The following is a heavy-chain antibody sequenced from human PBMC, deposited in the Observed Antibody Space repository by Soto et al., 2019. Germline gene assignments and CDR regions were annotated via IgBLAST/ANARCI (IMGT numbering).Heavy chain of an antibody. V-gene: IGHV3-23*01. J-gene: IGHJ4*02. D-gene: IGHD6-19*01. CDR2: ITVRGDGT. CDR1: EFAFGTSV. Sequence: EVQLLESGGDLVQPGGSLGLSCAASEFAFGTSVMGWVRQAPGKGLEWVSTITVRGDGTFYADSVKGRFSISRDNSENTLSLQMNSLRPDDTATYYCVKSRAGDFDYWGQGTLVTVSS. CDR3: VKSRAGDFDY.